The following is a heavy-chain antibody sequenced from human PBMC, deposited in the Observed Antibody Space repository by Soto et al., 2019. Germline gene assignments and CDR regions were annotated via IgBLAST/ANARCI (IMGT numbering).Heavy chain of an antibody. D-gene: IGHD2-2*01. CDR2: IYYSGST. J-gene: IGHJ5*02. Sequence: QVQLQESGPGLVKPSQTLSLTCTVSGGSISSGDYYWSWIRQPPGKGLEWIGYIYYSGSTYYNPYIKSRVNVSVDTSKNQFSLKLSSVTAAETAVYYCAREPGGSDMVVVPAAPTVGWFDPWGQGTLVTVSS. CDR1: GGSISSGDYY. CDR3: AREPGGSDMVVVPAAPTVGWFDP. V-gene: IGHV4-30-4*01.